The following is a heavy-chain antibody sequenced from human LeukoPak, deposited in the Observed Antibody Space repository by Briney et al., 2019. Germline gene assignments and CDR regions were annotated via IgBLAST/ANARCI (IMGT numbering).Heavy chain of an antibody. Sequence: SETLSLTCTVSGGSISSGDYYWSWIRQPPGKGLEWIGYIYYGGSTYYNPSLKSRVTISVDTSKNQFSLKLSSVTAADTAVYYCARGSSITIFGVVPYFDYWGQGTLVTVSS. CDR2: IYYGGST. CDR1: GGSISSGDYY. J-gene: IGHJ4*02. CDR3: ARGSSITIFGVVPYFDY. V-gene: IGHV4-30-4*01. D-gene: IGHD3-3*01.